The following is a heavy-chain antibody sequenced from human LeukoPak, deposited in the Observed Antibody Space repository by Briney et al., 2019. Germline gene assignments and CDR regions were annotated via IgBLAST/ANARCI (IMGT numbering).Heavy chain of an antibody. D-gene: IGHD3-10*01. CDR2: IYYSGST. Sequence: PSETLSLTCTVSGGSISSYYWSWIRQPPGKGLEWIGYIYYSGSTNYNPSLKSRVTISVDTSKNQFSLKLSSVTAADTAVYYCARAMVRGVISYYYGMDVWGQGTTVTVSS. CDR1: GGSISSYY. J-gene: IGHJ6*02. CDR3: ARAMVRGVISYYYGMDV. V-gene: IGHV4-59*01.